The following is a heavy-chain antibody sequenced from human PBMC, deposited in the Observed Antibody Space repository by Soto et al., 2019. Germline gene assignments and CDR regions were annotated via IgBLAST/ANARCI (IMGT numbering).Heavy chain of an antibody. D-gene: IGHD1-1*01. J-gene: IGHJ4*02. CDR3: ARDNNWSYDY. CDR1: VFSFSSHW. CDR2: IGPDGSST. V-gene: IGHV3-74*01. Sequence: GGSRRLACAASVFSFSSHWMHWVRQAPGKGLVWVSHIGPDGSSTRDADSVQGRFTISGDNARNTLYLQMNSLRDEDTAVYYCARDNNWSYDYWGQGILVTVSS.